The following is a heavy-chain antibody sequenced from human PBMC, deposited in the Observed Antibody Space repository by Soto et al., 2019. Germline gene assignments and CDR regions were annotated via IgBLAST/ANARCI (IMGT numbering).Heavy chain of an antibody. CDR2: ISTSNGYT. V-gene: IGHV1-18*01. D-gene: IGHD3-3*01. J-gene: IGHJ6*02. CDR1: GYSFSTYG. Sequence: QVQLVQSAGEVKEPGASLKVACKASGYSFSTYGISWVRQAPGQGLEWMGWISTSNGYTNYAQKFQGRVSMTTDTSTNTDYMEVRSLRSDDTAFYFCARDRSCALLEWSPSESYGMDVWGQGTSVTVSS. CDR3: ARDRSCALLEWSPSESYGMDV.